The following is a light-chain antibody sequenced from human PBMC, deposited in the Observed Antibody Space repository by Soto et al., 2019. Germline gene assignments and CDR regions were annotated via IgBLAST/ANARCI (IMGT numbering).Light chain of an antibody. V-gene: IGKV3-15*01. J-gene: IGKJ1*01. CDR1: QSVSSN. CDR2: GAS. Sequence: EIVMTQSPATLSVSPGERATRSCRASQSVSSNLAWYQQKPGQAPRLLIYGASTRATGIPARFSGSGSGTEFTLTISSLQSEDFAVYYCQQYNNWPLWTFG. CDR3: QQYNNWPLWT.